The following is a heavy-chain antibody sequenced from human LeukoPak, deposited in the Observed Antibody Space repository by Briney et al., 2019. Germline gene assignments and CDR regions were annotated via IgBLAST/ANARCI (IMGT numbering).Heavy chain of an antibody. CDR3: ARGGGGTMIVVDYYMDV. J-gene: IGHJ6*03. D-gene: IGHD3-22*01. Sequence: GASVKVSCKASGYTFTSYDINWVRQATGQGLEWMGWMNPNSGNTGYAQKFQGRVTMTRNTSISTAYMELSSLRSEDTAVYYCARGGGGTMIVVDYYMDVWGKGTTVTVSS. CDR1: GYTFTSYD. CDR2: MNPNSGNT. V-gene: IGHV1-8*01.